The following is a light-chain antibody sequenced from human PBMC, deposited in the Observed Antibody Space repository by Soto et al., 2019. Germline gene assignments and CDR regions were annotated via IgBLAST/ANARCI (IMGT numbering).Light chain of an antibody. V-gene: IGLV1-44*01. CDR2: SNN. CDR1: SSNIGTKT. Sequence: QAVVTQPPTASGIPGQRVTISCSGSSSNIGTKTVNWYQQLPGTAPKLLIYSNNQRPSGVPDRFSGSKSGTSASLAISGLQSEDEADYYCAAWDNSLSGVVFGGGTQLTVL. CDR3: AAWDNSLSGVV. J-gene: IGLJ2*01.